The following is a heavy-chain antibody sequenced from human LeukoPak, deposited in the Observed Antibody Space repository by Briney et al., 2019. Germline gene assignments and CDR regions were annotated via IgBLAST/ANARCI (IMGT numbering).Heavy chain of an antibody. CDR2: ISAYNGNT. CDR3: ARVLRGGYCGGDCYPYYFDY. V-gene: IGHV1-18*01. Sequence: ASVKVSCKASGYTFTSYGISWVRQAPGQGLEWMGWISAYNGNTNYAQELQGRVTMTTDTSTSTAYMELRSLRSDDTAVYYCARVLRGGYCGGDCYPYYFDYWGQGTLVTVSS. CDR1: GYTFTSYG. J-gene: IGHJ4*02. D-gene: IGHD2-21*02.